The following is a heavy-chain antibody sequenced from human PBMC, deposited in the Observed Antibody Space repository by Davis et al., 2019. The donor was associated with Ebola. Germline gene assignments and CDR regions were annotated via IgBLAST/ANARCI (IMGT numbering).Heavy chain of an antibody. CDR2: ISGSGGST. V-gene: IGHV3-23*01. Sequence: GESLKISCAASGFTFSSYAMTWVRQAPGKGLEWVSAISGSGGSTYYADSVKGRFTISRDNSKNTLYLQMNSLRAEDTAVYYCARDLGGIAAAGTGFDYWGQGTLVTVSS. D-gene: IGHD6-13*01. CDR3: ARDLGGIAAAGTGFDY. J-gene: IGHJ4*02. CDR1: GFTFSSYA.